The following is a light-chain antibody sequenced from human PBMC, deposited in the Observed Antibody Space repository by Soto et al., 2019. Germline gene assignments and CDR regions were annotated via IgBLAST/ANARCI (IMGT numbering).Light chain of an antibody. CDR2: DVH. CDR1: SSDVGGYNY. V-gene: IGLV2-8*01. CDR3: ISYAGSNKPA. Sequence: QSALTQPPSASGSPGQSVAISCSGTSSDVGGYNYVSWYQQHPGKAPKLMIYDVHKRPSGVPDRFSGSKSGNTASLTVSGLQAEDEADYYCISYAGSNKPAFGGGTKVTVL. J-gene: IGLJ2*01.